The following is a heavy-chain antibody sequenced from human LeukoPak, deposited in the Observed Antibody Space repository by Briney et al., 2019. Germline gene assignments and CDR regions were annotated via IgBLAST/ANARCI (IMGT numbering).Heavy chain of an antibody. Sequence: GGSLRLSCAASGFTFSSYGVHWVRQAPGKGLEWVAVIWYDGSNKYYADSVKGRFTISRDNSKNTLYLQMNSLRAEDTAVYYCARVRVYCSGGSCSNWFDPWGQGTLVTVSS. V-gene: IGHV3-33*01. CDR1: GFTFSSYG. J-gene: IGHJ5*02. CDR3: ARVRVYCSGGSCSNWFDP. D-gene: IGHD2-15*01. CDR2: IWYDGSNK.